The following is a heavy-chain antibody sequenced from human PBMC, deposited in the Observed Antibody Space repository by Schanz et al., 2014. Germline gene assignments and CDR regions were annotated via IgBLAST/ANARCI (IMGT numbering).Heavy chain of an antibody. Sequence: EVQLVESGGGLVQPGGSLKLSCAASGFIFSSYAMTWVRQAPGKGLEWVSAISTGGGNTYYTDSVKGRFTISRDNSRNTLYLQMNSLTAEDTAVYYCAKYGTGKGVSFEYWGQGTLVTVSS. D-gene: IGHD1-26*01. CDR2: ISTGGGNT. V-gene: IGHV3-23*04. J-gene: IGHJ4*02. CDR1: GFIFSSYA. CDR3: AKYGTGKGVSFEY.